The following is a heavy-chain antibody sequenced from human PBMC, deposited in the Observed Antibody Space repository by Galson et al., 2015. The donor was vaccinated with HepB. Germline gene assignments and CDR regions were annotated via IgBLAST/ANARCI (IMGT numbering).Heavy chain of an antibody. J-gene: IGHJ4*02. Sequence: SLRLSCAASGFTFSSYSMNWVRQAPGKGLEWVSSISSSSSYIYYADSVKGRFTISRDNAKNSLYLQMNSLRAEDTAVYYCARGIYSGDSSGYYYDYWGQGTLVTVSS. D-gene: IGHD3-22*01. V-gene: IGHV3-21*01. CDR1: GFTFSSYS. CDR3: ARGIYSGDSSGYYYDY. CDR2: ISSSSSYI.